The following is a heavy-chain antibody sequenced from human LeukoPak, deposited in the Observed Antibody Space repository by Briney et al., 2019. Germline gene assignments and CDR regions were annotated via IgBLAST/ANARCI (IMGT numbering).Heavy chain of an antibody. V-gene: IGHV3-48*04. Sequence: GGSLRLSCAASGFTFSSYSMNWVRQAPGKGLEWVSYISSSSSTIYYADSVKGRFTISRDNAKNSLYLQMNSLRAEDTAVYYCAREAAILNYYYYGMDVWGQGTTVTVSS. CDR3: AREAAILNYYYYGMDV. D-gene: IGHD6-25*01. CDR2: ISSSSSTI. J-gene: IGHJ6*02. CDR1: GFTFSSYS.